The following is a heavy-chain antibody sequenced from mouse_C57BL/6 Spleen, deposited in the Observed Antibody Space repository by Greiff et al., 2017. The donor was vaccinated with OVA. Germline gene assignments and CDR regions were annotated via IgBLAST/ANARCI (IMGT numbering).Heavy chain of an antibody. J-gene: IGHJ1*03. V-gene: IGHV5-16*01. CDR1: GFTFSDYY. CDR2: INYDGSST. D-gene: IGHD2-3*01. CDR3: ARDRDGYRYFDV. Sequence: EVKLVESEGGLVQPGSSMKLSCTASGFTFSDYYMAWVRPVPEKGLEWVANINYDGSSTYYLDSLKSRFIISRDNAKNILYLQMSSLKSEDTATYYCARDRDGYRYFDVWGTGTTVTVSS.